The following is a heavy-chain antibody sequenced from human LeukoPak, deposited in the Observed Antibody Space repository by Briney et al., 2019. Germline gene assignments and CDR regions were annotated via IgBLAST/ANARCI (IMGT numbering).Heavy chain of an antibody. CDR3: ARGDSKDFYFDY. J-gene: IGHJ4*02. CDR1: GFTFSGYW. CDR2: IKQDGSEI. D-gene: IGHD3-3*01. V-gene: IGHV3-7*01. Sequence: GGSLRLSCVASGFTFSGYWMSWVRQAPGKRPEWVANIKQDGSEIYYVDSVKGRFTISRDNAKNSLYLQMNSLRAEDTAVYYCARGDSKDFYFDYWGQGTLVTVSS.